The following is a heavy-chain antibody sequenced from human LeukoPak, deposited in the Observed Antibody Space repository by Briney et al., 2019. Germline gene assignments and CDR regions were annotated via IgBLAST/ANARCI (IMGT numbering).Heavy chain of an antibody. V-gene: IGHV1-18*01. D-gene: IGHD2-15*01. CDR2: ISTYNDNT. CDR1: GYTFISYG. Sequence: ASVKVSCKASGYTFISYGIGWVRQAPGQGLEWMGWISTYNDNTDYAQKFHGRVTMTTDTSTSTAYMELRSLTSDDTAVYYCARCSLTCYSLAHWGQGTLVTVSS. J-gene: IGHJ5*02. CDR3: ARCSLTCYSLAH.